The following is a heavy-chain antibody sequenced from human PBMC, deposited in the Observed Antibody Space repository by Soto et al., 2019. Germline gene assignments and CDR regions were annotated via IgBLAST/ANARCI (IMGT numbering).Heavy chain of an antibody. CDR3: ARKVVPAANFDY. CDR2: IYYSGST. CDR1: GGSISSYY. D-gene: IGHD2-2*01. V-gene: IGHV4-59*08. Sequence: ETLSLTCTVSGGSISSYYWSWIRQPPGKGLEWIGYIYYSGSTDYNPSLKSQVTISVDTSKNQFSLKLSSVTAADTAVYYCARKVVPAANFDYWGQGTLVTVSS. J-gene: IGHJ4*02.